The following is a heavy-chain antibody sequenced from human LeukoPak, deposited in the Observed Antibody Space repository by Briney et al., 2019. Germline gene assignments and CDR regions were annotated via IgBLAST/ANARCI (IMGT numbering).Heavy chain of an antibody. D-gene: IGHD3-16*01. CDR1: GFSFNSDW. Sequence: GGSLRLSCAASGFSFNSDWMDWVRQAPGKGLEWVANIKHDGSEKNCLDSVKGRFTISRDNAQNSLYLQMNGLRVEDSAVYYCTRRLDDWGQGTLVTVSS. V-gene: IGHV3-7*01. CDR2: IKHDGSEK. CDR3: TRRLDD. J-gene: IGHJ4*02.